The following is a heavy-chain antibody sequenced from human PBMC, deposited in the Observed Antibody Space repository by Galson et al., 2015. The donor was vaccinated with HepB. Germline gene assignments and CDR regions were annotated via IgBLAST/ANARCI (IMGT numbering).Heavy chain of an antibody. J-gene: IGHJ6*03. CDR2: INHSGST. D-gene: IGHD4-11*01. V-gene: IGHV4-34*01. Sequence: ETLSLTCAVYGGSFSGYYWSWIRQPPGKGLEWIGEINHSGSTNYNPSLKSRVTISVDTSKNQFSLKLSSVTAADTAVYYCARGTESVTSSRHYYYMDVWGKGTTVTVSS. CDR3: ARGTESVTSSRHYYYMDV. CDR1: GGSFSGYY.